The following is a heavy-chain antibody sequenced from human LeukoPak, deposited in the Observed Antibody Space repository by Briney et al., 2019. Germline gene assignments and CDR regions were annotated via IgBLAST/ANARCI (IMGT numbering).Heavy chain of an antibody. J-gene: IGHJ3*01. CDR3: ARLFGLLLPFDF. Sequence: GGSLRVSCAAYGFTVSSNYISWVRQAPGKGMEWVSVIYSGGSTYYADSVKGRFTLSIDNSTHTLYLQMNSLRAEDTAVYYCARLFGLLLPFDFWGQGTMVTVSS. V-gene: IGHV3-53*01. D-gene: IGHD2-15*01. CDR1: GFTVSSNY. CDR2: IYSGGST.